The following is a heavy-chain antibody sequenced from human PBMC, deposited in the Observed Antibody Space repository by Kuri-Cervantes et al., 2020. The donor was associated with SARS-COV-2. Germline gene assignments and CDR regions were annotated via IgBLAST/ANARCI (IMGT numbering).Heavy chain of an antibody. Sequence: SVKVSCKASRGTFSSYAISWVRQAPGQGLEWMGGIIPIFGTANYAQKFQGRVTITTDESTSTAYMELSSLRSDDTAVYYCARTPDPEASYDFWSGYHYYYYMDVWGKGTTVTVSS. CDR2: IIPIFGTA. J-gene: IGHJ6*03. D-gene: IGHD3-3*01. CDR1: RGTFSSYA. V-gene: IGHV1-69*05. CDR3: ARTPDPEASYDFWSGYHYYYYMDV.